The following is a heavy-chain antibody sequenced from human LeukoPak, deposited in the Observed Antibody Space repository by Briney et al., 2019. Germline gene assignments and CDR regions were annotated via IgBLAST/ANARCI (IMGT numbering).Heavy chain of an antibody. Sequence: GGSLRLSCAAAGFTFSDYYMSWIRQAPGKGLEWDSYISSSGTTIYYADSVKGRFTISRDNAKNSLYLQMNSLRAEDTAVYYCAKLHSYQIDYWGQGSLVTVST. J-gene: IGHJ4*02. CDR1: GFTFSDYY. D-gene: IGHD2-15*01. CDR3: AKLHSYQIDY. CDR2: ISSSGTTI. V-gene: IGHV3-11*01.